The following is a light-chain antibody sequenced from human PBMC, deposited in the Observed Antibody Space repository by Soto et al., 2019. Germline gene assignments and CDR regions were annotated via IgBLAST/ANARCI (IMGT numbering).Light chain of an antibody. CDR2: GAS. J-gene: IGKJ1*01. CDR1: QSVGTK. CDR3: QQYSSWLWT. Sequence: IVMPQSPATLSVSPGERATLSCRASQSVGTKLAWYQQTRGQAPRLLIYGASNRATGVPARFSGSVSGTEFTLTISSLQSEDFAVYYCQQYSSWLWTFGQGTKVDIK. V-gene: IGKV3-15*01.